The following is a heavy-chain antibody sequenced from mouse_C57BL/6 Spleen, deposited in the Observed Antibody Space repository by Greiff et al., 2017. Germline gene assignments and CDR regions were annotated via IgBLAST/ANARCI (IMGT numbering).Heavy chain of an antibody. D-gene: IGHD1-1*01. CDR3: APSYYYSSCYFDY. CDR1: GYTFTDYN. V-gene: IGHV1-22*01. CDR2: INPNNGGT. Sequence: VQLQQSGPELVKPGASVKMSCKASGYTFTDYNMHWVKQSHGKSLEWIGYINPNNGGTSYNQKFKGKATLTVNKSSSTAYMELRSLTSEDSAVYYCAPSYYYSSCYFDYWGQGTTLTVSS. J-gene: IGHJ2*01.